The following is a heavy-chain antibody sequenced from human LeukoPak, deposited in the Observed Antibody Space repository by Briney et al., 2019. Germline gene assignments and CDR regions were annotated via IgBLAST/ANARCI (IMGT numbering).Heavy chain of an antibody. CDR1: GFTFSSYS. V-gene: IGHV3-21*01. D-gene: IGHD3-10*01. J-gene: IGHJ1*01. Sequence: GGSLRLSCAASGFTFSSYSMNWVRQAPGKGLEWVSSISSSSSYIYYADTVKGRFTISRDNAKNSLYLQMNSLRAEDTAVYYCARERGSYYNPQYFQHWGQGTLVTVSS. CDR2: ISSSSSYI. CDR3: ARERGSYYNPQYFQH.